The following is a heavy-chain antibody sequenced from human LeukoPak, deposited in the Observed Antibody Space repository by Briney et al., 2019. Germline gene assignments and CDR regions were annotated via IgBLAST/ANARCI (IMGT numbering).Heavy chain of an antibody. Sequence: GGTLRLSCAASGFAFNTYAMSWVRQAPGTGLEWVSAISGSGGSTYYADSVKGRFTISRDNSKNTLYLQMNSLRAEDTAVYYCAKAITMVRGVISVPFDYWGQGTLVTVSS. D-gene: IGHD3-10*01. V-gene: IGHV3-23*01. CDR3: AKAITMVRGVISVPFDY. J-gene: IGHJ4*02. CDR2: ISGSGGST. CDR1: GFAFNTYA.